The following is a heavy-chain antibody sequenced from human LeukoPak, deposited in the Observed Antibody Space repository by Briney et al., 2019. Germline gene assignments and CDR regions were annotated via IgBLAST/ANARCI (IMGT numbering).Heavy chain of an antibody. Sequence: PGGSLRLSCAASGFTSDDYAMHWVRQAPGKGLEWVSLISGDGGSTYYADSVKGRFTISRDNSKNSLYLQMNSLRTEDTALYYCAKEGIAVAGGAFDIWGQGTMVTVSS. CDR2: ISGDGGST. CDR1: GFTSDDYA. V-gene: IGHV3-43*02. D-gene: IGHD6-19*01. J-gene: IGHJ3*02. CDR3: AKEGIAVAGGAFDI.